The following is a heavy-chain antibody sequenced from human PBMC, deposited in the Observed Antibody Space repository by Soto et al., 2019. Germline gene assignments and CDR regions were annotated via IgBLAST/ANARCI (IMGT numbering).Heavy chain of an antibody. CDR3: ARSQGGSSSLDIYYYYYYGMDV. Sequence: QVQLVQSGAEVKKPGSSVKVSCKAPGGTFSSYAISWVRQAPGQGLEWMGGIIPIFGTANYAQNVQGRVTITADEYTSTGYMELSSMRSEDTAVYYCARSQGGSSSLDIYYYYYYGMDVWGQGTTVTVSS. CDR2: IIPIFGTA. CDR1: GGTFSSYA. V-gene: IGHV1-69*01. D-gene: IGHD2-15*01. J-gene: IGHJ6*02.